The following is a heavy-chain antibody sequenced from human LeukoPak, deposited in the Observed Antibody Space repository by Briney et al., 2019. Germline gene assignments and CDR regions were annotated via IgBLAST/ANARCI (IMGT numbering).Heavy chain of an antibody. J-gene: IGHJ3*02. CDR3: ARSSDAYHLNAFDI. V-gene: IGHV4-39*01. D-gene: IGHD3-22*01. CDR2: IYYSGST. Sequence: SETLSLTCTVSGGSISSSSNSWGWVRQPPGKGLEWIGSIYYSGSTYYNPSLKSRVTISGDTSKTQFSLNLSSVTAADTAVFYCARSSDAYHLNAFDIWGQGTMVTVSS. CDR1: GGSISSSSNS.